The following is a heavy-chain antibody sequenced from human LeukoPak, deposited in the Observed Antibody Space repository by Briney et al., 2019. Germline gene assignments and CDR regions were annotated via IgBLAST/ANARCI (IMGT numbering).Heavy chain of an antibody. J-gene: IGHJ4*02. Sequence: GGSLRLSCAASGFTFSSYSMNWVRQAPGKGLEWVSSISSSSSYIYYADSVKGRFTISRDNAKNSPYLQMNSLRAEDTAVYYCARAVVPAATSFDYWGQGTLVTVSS. CDR1: GFTFSSYS. CDR2: ISSSSSYI. V-gene: IGHV3-21*01. D-gene: IGHD2-2*01. CDR3: ARAVVPAATSFDY.